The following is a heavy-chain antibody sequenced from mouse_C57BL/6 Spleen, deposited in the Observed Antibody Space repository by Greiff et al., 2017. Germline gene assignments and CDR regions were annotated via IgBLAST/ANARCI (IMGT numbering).Heavy chain of an antibody. CDR3: ARGGYGSSHFDY. J-gene: IGHJ2*01. D-gene: IGHD1-1*01. Sequence: EVQGVESGGGLVKPGGSLKISCAASGFTFSSYAMSWVRQTPEKRLEWVATISDGGSYTYYPDNVKGRFTISRDNAKNNRYLQMSHLKSEDTAMYYCARGGYGSSHFDYWGQGTTLTVSS. CDR1: GFTFSSYA. V-gene: IGHV5-4*01. CDR2: ISDGGSYT.